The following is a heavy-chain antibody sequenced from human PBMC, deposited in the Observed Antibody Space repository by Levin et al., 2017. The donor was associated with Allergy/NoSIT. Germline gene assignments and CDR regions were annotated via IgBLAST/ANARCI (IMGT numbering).Heavy chain of an antibody. J-gene: IGHJ6*02. Sequence: SETLSLTCTVSDGSVSSGTFYWNWIRQPPGKGLEWIGYIYYSGNTNYNPSLKSRVTISIDTSKNQFSLKLRYVIAADTAVYYCAREISNEGYNYGMDGWGQGTTVTVSS. CDR2: IYYSGNT. V-gene: IGHV4-61*01. CDR3: AREISNEGYNYGMDG. CDR1: DGSVSSGTFY. D-gene: IGHD2/OR15-2a*01.